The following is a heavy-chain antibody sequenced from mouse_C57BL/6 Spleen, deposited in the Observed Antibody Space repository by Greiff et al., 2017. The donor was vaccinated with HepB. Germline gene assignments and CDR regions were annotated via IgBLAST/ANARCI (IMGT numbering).Heavy chain of an antibody. Sequence: VQLQQSGPELVKPGASVKISCKASGYTFTDYYMNWVKQSHGKSLEWIGDINPNNGGTSYNQKFKGKATLTVDKSSSTAYMELRSLTSEDSAVYYCASHDGNSNPRGFAYWGQGTLVTVSA. J-gene: IGHJ3*01. CDR2: INPNNGGT. CDR3: ASHDGNSNPRGFAY. D-gene: IGHD2-5*01. CDR1: GYTFTDYY. V-gene: IGHV1-26*01.